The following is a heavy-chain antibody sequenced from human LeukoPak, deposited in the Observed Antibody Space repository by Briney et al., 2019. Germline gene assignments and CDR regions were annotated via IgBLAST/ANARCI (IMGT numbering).Heavy chain of an antibody. CDR3: AKEGRYPYSSGWYFRPADY. CDR2: IRYDGSNK. D-gene: IGHD6-19*01. J-gene: IGHJ4*02. CDR1: GFTFSSYG. V-gene: IGHV3-30*02. Sequence: PGGSLRPSCAASGFTFSSYGMHWVRQAPGKGLEWVAFIRYDGSNKYYADSVKGRFTISRDNSKNTLYLQMNSLRAEDTAVYYCAKEGRYPYSSGWYFRPADYWGQGTLVTVSS.